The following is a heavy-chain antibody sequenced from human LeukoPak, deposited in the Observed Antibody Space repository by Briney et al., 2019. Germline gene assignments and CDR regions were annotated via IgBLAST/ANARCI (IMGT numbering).Heavy chain of an antibody. Sequence: SETLSPTCTVSGGSISSSSYYLGWIRQPPGKGLEWIGSIYYSGSTYYNPSLKSRVTISVDTSKNQFSLKLSSVTAADTAVYYCASRSGGRWYWGQGTLVTVSS. CDR2: IYYSGST. CDR1: GGSISSSSYY. D-gene: IGHD1-26*01. CDR3: ASRSGGRWY. V-gene: IGHV4-39*01. J-gene: IGHJ4*02.